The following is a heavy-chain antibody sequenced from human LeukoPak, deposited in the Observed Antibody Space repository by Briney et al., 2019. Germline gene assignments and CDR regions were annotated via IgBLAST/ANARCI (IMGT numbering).Heavy chain of an antibody. CDR1: GYTFTSYH. Sequence: ASVKVSCKASGYTFTSYHLHWVRQAPGQGLGWMGIINPSGGSPNYAQKFQGRVTMTRDMSTSTVNMELSSLRSEDTAVYYCARAQGSYYHYYMDVWGKGTTVTVSS. D-gene: IGHD1-26*01. V-gene: IGHV1-46*01. J-gene: IGHJ6*03. CDR2: INPSGGSP. CDR3: ARAQGSYYHYYMDV.